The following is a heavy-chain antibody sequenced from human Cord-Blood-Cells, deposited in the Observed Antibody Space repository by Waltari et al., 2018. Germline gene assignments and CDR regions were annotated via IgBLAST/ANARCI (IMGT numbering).Heavy chain of an antibody. D-gene: IGHD3-10*01. CDR1: GYTFTSFG. CDR2: ISAYNGNT. CDR3: ARYPPAFYGSGSYWGHFDY. V-gene: IGHV1-18*01. J-gene: IGHJ4*02. Sequence: QVQLVQSGAEVNKPGASVQASCQASGYTFTSFGFRWVRPAPAQAPEWMGRISAYNGNTNYAKKLQGIVTMTTDTSTGTAYMELSSLRSGDTAVYYCARYPPAFYGSGSYWGHFDYWGQGTLVTVSS.